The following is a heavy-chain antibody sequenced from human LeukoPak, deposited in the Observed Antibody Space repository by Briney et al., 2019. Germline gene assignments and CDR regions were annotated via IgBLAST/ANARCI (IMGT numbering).Heavy chain of an antibody. CDR1: GFTFTNYG. J-gene: IGHJ4*02. V-gene: IGHV3-48*01. Sequence: GGSLRLSCAASGFTFTNYGMNWVRQAPGKGLEWVSYISSGGSDIYYADSVKGRFTISRDSAKRSAFLQMTSLRAEDTALYYCASGYDFSSGSKRGFDYWGQGTLVTVSS. CDR2: ISSGGSDI. D-gene: IGHD3-3*01. CDR3: ASGYDFSSGSKRGFDY.